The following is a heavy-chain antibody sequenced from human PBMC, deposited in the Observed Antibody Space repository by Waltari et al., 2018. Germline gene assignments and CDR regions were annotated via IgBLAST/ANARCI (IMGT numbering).Heavy chain of an antibody. CDR1: GFTFTSSA. V-gene: IGHV1-58*02. D-gene: IGHD3-22*01. Sequence: QMQLVQSGPEVKKPGTSVKFSCKASGFTFTSSAMQWVRQARGQRLEWIGWIGVGSGNTNYAQKFQERVTITRDMSTSTAYMELSSLRSEDTAVYYCAAKNYYDSSGYYFDYWGQGTLVTVSS. CDR2: IGVGSGNT. CDR3: AAKNYYDSSGYYFDY. J-gene: IGHJ4*02.